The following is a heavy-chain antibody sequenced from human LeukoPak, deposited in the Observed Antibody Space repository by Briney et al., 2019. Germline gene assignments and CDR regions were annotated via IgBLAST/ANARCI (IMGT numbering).Heavy chain of an antibody. Sequence: GGSLRLSCAASGLPFNAYWMTWVRQAPGKGLEWVANIRQDGDTKYYVDSVKGRFTISRDNAMNSLYLQMNSLRAEDTAIYYCARSLPYGTTWYGRSDFWGQGTLVTVSS. CDR2: IRQDGDTK. D-gene: IGHD6-13*01. CDR1: GLPFNAYW. CDR3: ARSLPYGTTWYGRSDF. J-gene: IGHJ4*02. V-gene: IGHV3-7*03.